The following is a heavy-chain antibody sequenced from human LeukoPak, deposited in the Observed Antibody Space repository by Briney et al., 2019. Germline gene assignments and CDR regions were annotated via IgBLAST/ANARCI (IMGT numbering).Heavy chain of an antibody. V-gene: IGHV4-39*01. Sequence: SETLSLTCTVSGGSISSSSYYWGWIRQPPGKGLEWIGSIYCSGTTYYNPSLKSRVTISVDTSKNQFSLKLSSVTAADTAVYYCARHDGTRYFDWSPYMDVWGKGTTVTVSS. D-gene: IGHD3-9*01. CDR2: IYCSGTT. CDR1: GGSISSSSYY. CDR3: ARHDGTRYFDWSPYMDV. J-gene: IGHJ6*03.